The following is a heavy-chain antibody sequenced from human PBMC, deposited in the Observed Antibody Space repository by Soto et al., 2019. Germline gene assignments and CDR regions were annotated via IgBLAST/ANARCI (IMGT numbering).Heavy chain of an antibody. D-gene: IGHD2-8*01. CDR3: TTGNIVLMVYAFYYYYYMDV. Sequence: EVQLVESGGGLVKPGGSLRLSCAASGFTFSNAWMSWVRQAPGKGLEWDGRIKSKTDGGTTDYAAPVKGRFTISRDDSKNTQYLQMNSLKTEDTAVYYCTTGNIVLMVYAFYYYYYMDVWGKGTTVTVSS. CDR1: GFTFSNAW. J-gene: IGHJ6*03. CDR2: IKSKTDGGTT. V-gene: IGHV3-15*01.